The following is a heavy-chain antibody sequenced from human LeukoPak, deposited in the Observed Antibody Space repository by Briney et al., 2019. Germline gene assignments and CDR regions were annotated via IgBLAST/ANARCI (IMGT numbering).Heavy chain of an antibody. CDR3: ATDQGSYGLDY. Sequence: GRSLRHSCAASGFTFSSYGMHWVRQAPGKGLEWVAVIWYDGSNKYYADSVKGRFTISRDNSKNTLYLQMNSLRAEDTAVYYCATDQGSYGLDYWGQGTLVTVSS. CDR2: IWYDGSNK. V-gene: IGHV3-33*01. J-gene: IGHJ4*02. D-gene: IGHD1-26*01. CDR1: GFTFSSYG.